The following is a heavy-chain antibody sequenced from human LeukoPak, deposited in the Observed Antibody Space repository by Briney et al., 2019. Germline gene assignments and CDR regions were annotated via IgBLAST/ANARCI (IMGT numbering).Heavy chain of an antibody. CDR2: ISAYNGNT. D-gene: IGHD3-10*01. J-gene: IGHJ4*02. V-gene: IGHV1-18*04. Sequence: ASVKVSCKASGYAFTSYGISWVRQAPGQGLEWMGWISAYNGNTNYAQKLQGRVTMTTDTSTSTAYMELRSLRSDDTAVYYCARDPYYYGSGSPRVDTQFDYWGQGTLVTVSS. CDR1: GYAFTSYG. CDR3: ARDPYYYGSGSPRVDTQFDY.